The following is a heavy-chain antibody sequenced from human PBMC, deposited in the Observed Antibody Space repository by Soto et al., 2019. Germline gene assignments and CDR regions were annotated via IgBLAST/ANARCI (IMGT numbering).Heavy chain of an antibody. D-gene: IGHD6-13*01. CDR2: ISGSGGST. Sequence: PGGSLRLSCAASGFTFSSYAMSWVRQAPGKGLEWVSAISGSGGSTYYADSVKGRFTISRDNSKNTLYLQMNSLRAEDTAVYYCAKITAGIYYYYGMDVWGQGTTVTVSS. J-gene: IGHJ6*02. V-gene: IGHV3-23*01. CDR3: AKITAGIYYYYGMDV. CDR1: GFTFSSYA.